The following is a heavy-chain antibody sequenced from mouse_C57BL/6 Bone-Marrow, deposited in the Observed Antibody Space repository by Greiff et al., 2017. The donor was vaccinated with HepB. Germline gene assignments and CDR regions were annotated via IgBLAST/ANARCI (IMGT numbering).Heavy chain of an antibody. CDR3: ASPSGYLYYFDY. CDR2: ISSGGSYT. V-gene: IGHV5-6*01. Sequence: EVHLVESGGDLVKPGGSLKLSCAASGFTFSSYGMSWVRQTPDKRLEWVATISSGGSYTYYPDSVKGRFTISRDNAKNTLYLQMSSLKSEDTAMYYCASPSGYLYYFDYWGQGTTLTVST. J-gene: IGHJ2*01. D-gene: IGHD3-2*02. CDR1: GFTFSSYG.